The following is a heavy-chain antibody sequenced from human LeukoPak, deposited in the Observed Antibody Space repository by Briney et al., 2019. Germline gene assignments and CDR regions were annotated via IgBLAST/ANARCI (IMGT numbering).Heavy chain of an antibody. D-gene: IGHD3-16*01. V-gene: IGHV1-18*01. Sequence: ASVKGSCKASGYTFTSNGISWVRQAPGQGLEWMGWISAYNGNTNYAQKLQGRVTITADESTSTAYMELSSLRSEDTAVYYCARSHGSTSQLGYYGMDVWGQGTTVTVSS. CDR2: ISAYNGNT. J-gene: IGHJ6*02. CDR3: ARSHGSTSQLGYYGMDV. CDR1: GYTFTSNG.